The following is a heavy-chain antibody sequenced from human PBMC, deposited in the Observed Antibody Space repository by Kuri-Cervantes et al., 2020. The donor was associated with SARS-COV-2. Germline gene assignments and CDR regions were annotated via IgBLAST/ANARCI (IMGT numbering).Heavy chain of an antibody. Sequence: GGSLRLSCAASGCTFSSSAMTWVRQAPGKGLEWVSAISGSGGSIYYADSVKGRFTISRDNSKTTLYLQMNSLRAEHTAVYYFARDHSYYDFCSGLRLEPIYYYSPYYMDVWGKGTTVTVSS. CDR1: GCTFSSSA. D-gene: IGHD3-3*01. CDR3: ARDHSYYDFCSGLRLEPIYYYSPYYMDV. J-gene: IGHJ6*03. CDR2: ISGSGGSI. V-gene: IGHV3-23*01.